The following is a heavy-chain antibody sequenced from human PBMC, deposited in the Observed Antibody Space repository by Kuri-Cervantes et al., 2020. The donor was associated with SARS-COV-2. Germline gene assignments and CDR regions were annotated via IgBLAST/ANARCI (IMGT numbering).Heavy chain of an antibody. CDR3: AREYSSSSGAFDI. D-gene: IGHD6-6*01. J-gene: IGHJ3*02. CDR2: IYSGGST. V-gene: IGHV3-53*05. CDR1: GFTFSNAW. Sequence: GESLKISCAASGFTFSNAWMSWVRQAPGKGLEWVSVIYSGGSTYYADSVKGRFTISRDNSKNTLYLQMNSLRSEDTAVYYCAREYSSSSGAFDIWGQGTMVTVSS.